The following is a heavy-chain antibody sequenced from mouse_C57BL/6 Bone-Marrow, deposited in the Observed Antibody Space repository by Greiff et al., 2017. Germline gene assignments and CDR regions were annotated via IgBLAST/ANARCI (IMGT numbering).Heavy chain of an antibody. Sequence: QVTLKESGPGILQPSQTLSLTCSFSGFSLSTFGMGVGGIRQPPGQGLEWLAHIWWDDDKYYNPSLKSRLTISKDTSNNQVVLKIAHVDTADTATFYCARIGDLVAMGYWGQGTSVTVSS. CDR1: GFSLSTFGMG. CDR3: ARIGDLVAMGY. CDR2: IWWDDDK. V-gene: IGHV8-8*01. J-gene: IGHJ4*01.